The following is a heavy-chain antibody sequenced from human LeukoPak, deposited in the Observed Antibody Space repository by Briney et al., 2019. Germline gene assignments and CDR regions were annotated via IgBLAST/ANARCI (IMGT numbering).Heavy chain of an antibody. CDR1: GGTFSSYA. Sequence: SVKVSCKASGGTFSSYAIIWVRQAPGQGLEWMGRIIPILGVANYAQKFQGRVTITADKSTSTAYMELSSLRSEDTAVYYCARDWYDSSGYYSFDYWGQGTLVTVSS. J-gene: IGHJ4*02. V-gene: IGHV1-69*04. CDR2: IIPILGVA. D-gene: IGHD3-22*01. CDR3: ARDWYDSSGYYSFDY.